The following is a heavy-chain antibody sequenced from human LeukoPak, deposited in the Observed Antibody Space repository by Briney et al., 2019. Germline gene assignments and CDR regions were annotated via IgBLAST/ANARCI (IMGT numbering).Heavy chain of an antibody. J-gene: IGHJ4*02. D-gene: IGHD3-10*01. CDR3: ARVPEPSRNYYTYYFDY. CDR1: GYSFTSYW. Sequence: GESLKVSCKGSGYSFTSYWIGWVRQVPGKGLEWMGMIYPGDSDTRYSPSFQGQVTISADKSISTVFLQWSSLKASDTATYYCARVPEPSRNYYTYYFDYWGQGALVTVSS. CDR2: IYPGDSDT. V-gene: IGHV5-51*01.